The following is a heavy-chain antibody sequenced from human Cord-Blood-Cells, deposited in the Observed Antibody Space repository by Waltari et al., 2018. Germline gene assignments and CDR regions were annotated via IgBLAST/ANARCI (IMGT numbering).Heavy chain of an antibody. CDR3: ARVVTVTNWFDP. D-gene: IGHD4-4*01. CDR2: INAGNGNT. Sequence: QVQLVQSGAEVKKPGASVKVSCKASGYTFTSYAMHWVRQAPGQRLEWMGWINAGNGNTKYSQKFQGRVTITRDTSASTAYMALSSLRSEDTAVYYCARVVTVTNWFDPWGQGTLVTVSS. V-gene: IGHV1-3*01. CDR1: GYTFTSYA. J-gene: IGHJ5*02.